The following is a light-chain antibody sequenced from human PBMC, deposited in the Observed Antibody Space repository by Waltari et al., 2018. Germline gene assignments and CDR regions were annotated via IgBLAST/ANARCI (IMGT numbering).Light chain of an antibody. J-gene: IGLJ3*02. CDR3: QSFDIRLSGGVV. CDR2: GNN. CDR1: SSNIGAGHD. Sequence: QSVLTQPPSMSGAPGQRVTISCTGSSSNIGAGHDVHWYQVFPGTAPKLLIYGNNNRPPGFPDRFSGSKSDTSASLAIGGLQAEDEADYYCQSFDIRLSGGVVFGGGTKVTVL. V-gene: IGLV1-40*01.